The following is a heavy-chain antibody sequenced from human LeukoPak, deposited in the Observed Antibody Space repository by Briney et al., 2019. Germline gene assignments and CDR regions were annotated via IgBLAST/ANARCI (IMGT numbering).Heavy chain of an antibody. CDR2: INTNTGNP. V-gene: IGHV7-4-1*02. CDR1: GYTFTSHG. D-gene: IGHD5-18*01. Sequence: ASVKVSCKASGYTFTSHGMNWVRQAPGQGLEWMGWINTNTGNPTYAQGFTGRFVFSLDTSVSTAYLQISSLRAEDTAVYYCASGYTSGFDYWGQGTLVTVSS. CDR3: ASGYTSGFDY. J-gene: IGHJ4*02.